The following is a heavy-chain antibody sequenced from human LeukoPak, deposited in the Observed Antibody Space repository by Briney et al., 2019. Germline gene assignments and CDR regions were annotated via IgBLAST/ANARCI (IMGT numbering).Heavy chain of an antibody. D-gene: IGHD2-21*01. CDR3: AKDIGSYYYYMDA. Sequence: GRSLRLSCAASGFTFSSYAMHWVRQAPGKGLEWVAVISYDGRHKYYADSVKGRFTISRDNSKDTLYLQMDSLRPEDTAVYYCAKDIGSYYYYMDAWGKGTTVTVSS. CDR1: GFTFSSYA. CDR2: ISYDGRHK. V-gene: IGHV3-30*04. J-gene: IGHJ6*03.